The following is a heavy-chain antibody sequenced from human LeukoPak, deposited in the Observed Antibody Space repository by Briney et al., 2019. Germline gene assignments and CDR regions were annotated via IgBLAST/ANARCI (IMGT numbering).Heavy chain of an antibody. CDR1: GFTFSSYS. Sequence: GGSLRLSCAASGFTFSSYSMNWVRQAPGKGLEWVSYISGSGSNIYYADSVKGRFTISRDNAKNSLYLQMNSLRAEDTAVYYCARDRELGSGWSYYFDYWGQGTLVTVSS. J-gene: IGHJ4*02. CDR3: ARDRELGSGWSYYFDY. V-gene: IGHV3-48*04. D-gene: IGHD6-19*01. CDR2: ISGSGSNI.